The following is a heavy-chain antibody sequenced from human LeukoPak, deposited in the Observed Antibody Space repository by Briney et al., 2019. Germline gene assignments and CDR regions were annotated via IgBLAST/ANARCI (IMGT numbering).Heavy chain of an antibody. D-gene: IGHD3-10*02. CDR1: GFTFSSYW. CDR2: INSDGSST. J-gene: IGHJ6*04. Sequence: PGGSLRLSCAASGFTFSSYWVHWVRHAPGKGLVWVSRINSDGSSTIYADSVKGRFTIARDNAKKSLYLQMNSLRAEDTAVYYCAELGITMIGGVWGKGATVTISS. V-gene: IGHV3-74*01. CDR3: AELGITMIGGV.